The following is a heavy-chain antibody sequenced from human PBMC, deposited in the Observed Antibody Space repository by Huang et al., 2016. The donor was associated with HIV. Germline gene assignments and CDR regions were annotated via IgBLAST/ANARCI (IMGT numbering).Heavy chain of an antibody. CDR1: GGSVSGHY. CDR2: INANGDT. Sequence: QVQLQQWGAGLLKPSETLSLTCAVYGGSVSGHYWRWIRQPPGKGLEWIAEINANGDTNYNPSLKSRVTISVHTSRNQFSLKLNSVTAADAAVYYCARASWYEPRSWYFGLWGRGTLVTVSS. V-gene: IGHV4-34*01. CDR3: ARASWYEPRSWYFGL. J-gene: IGHJ2*01. D-gene: IGHD6-13*01.